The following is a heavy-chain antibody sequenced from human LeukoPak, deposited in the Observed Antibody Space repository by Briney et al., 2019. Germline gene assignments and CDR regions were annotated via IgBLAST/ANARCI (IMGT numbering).Heavy chain of an antibody. D-gene: IGHD3-22*01. CDR3: ARQAINYYDSSGYYDC. J-gene: IGHJ4*02. CDR2: INPSGGST. V-gene: IGHV1-46*01. Sequence: ASVKVSCKASGYTFTSYYMHWVRQAPGQGLERMGIINPSGGSTSYAQKFQGRVTMTRDTSTSTVYMELSSLRSEDTAVYYCARQAINYYDSSGYYDCWGQGTLVTVSS. CDR1: GYTFTSYY.